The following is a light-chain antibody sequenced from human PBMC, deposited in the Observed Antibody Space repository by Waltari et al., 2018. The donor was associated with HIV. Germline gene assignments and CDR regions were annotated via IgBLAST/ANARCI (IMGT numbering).Light chain of an antibody. CDR2: EVT. V-gene: IGLV2-8*01. Sequence: QSALTQPPSASGSLGQSVTIPCTGSSSDLGAYDSVSWFQQPPRSAPKLLLYEVTRRPSTVSDRFSGSRSGSTAFLTVAGLQPDDEATYFCSSYGDSLRVLFGGGTNVTVL. J-gene: IGLJ3*02. CDR1: SSDLGAYDS. CDR3: SSYGDSLRVL.